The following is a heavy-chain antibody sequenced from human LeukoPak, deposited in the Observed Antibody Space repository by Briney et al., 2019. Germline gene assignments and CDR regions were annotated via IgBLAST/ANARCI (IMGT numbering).Heavy chain of an antibody. J-gene: IGHJ6*02. CDR2: MGCGESNK. CDR3: ARDPQIAVAGKPYYYYGMDV. CDR1: VFTLNRYR. V-gene: IGHV3-33*08. Sequence: EGPQRLSCAACVFTLNRYRTLGVPGATRKGLVGGGVMGCGESNKYYADSVKGRFTIYRDNYKNTLYLQMNSLRAEDTAVYYCARDPQIAVAGKPYYYYGMDVWGQGTTVSVSS. D-gene: IGHD6-19*01.